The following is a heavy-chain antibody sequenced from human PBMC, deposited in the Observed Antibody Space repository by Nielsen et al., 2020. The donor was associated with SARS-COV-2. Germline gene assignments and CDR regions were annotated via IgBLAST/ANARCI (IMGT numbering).Heavy chain of an antibody. CDR1: GLTFSNYV. CDR3: ARRGSYGSYFGLDV. Sequence: GESLKISCAVSGLTFSNYVMSWVRQAPGKGLEWVSGISRSGGRTDYADSVKGRFTISRDNAKNTLFLQMNSLTAEDTAVYYCARRGSYGSYFGLDVWGQGTTVTVSS. D-gene: IGHD1-26*01. CDR2: ISRSGGRT. V-gene: IGHV3-23*01. J-gene: IGHJ6*02.